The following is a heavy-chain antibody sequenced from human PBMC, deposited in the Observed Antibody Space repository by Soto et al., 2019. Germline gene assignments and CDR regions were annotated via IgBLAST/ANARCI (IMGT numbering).Heavy chain of an antibody. CDR2: IRSKANSYAT. D-gene: IGHD3-22*01. V-gene: IGHV3-73*01. CDR3: TRPRHTYYYDSSGYSEAFDI. J-gene: IGHJ3*02. CDR1: GFTFSGSA. Sequence: GGSLRLSCAASGFTFSGSAMHWVRQASGKGLEWVGRIRSKANSYATAYAASVKGRFTISRDDSKNTAYLQMNSLKTEDTAVYYCTRPRHTYYYDSSGYSEAFDIWGQGTMVTVSS.